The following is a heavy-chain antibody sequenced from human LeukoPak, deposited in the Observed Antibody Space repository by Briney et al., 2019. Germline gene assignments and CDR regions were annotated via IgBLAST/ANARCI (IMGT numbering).Heavy chain of an antibody. CDR2: INPNSGGT. J-gene: IGHJ6*03. V-gene: IGHV1-2*02. CDR1: GYTFTGYY. CDR3: ARRGIVVVPNYYYYMDV. D-gene: IGHD2-2*01. Sequence: ASVKVSCKASGYTFTGYYMHWVRQAPGQGLEWMGWINPNSGGTNYAQKFQGRVTMTRDTSISTAYMELSRLRSDDTAVYYCARRGIVVVPNYYYYMDVWGKGTTVTISS.